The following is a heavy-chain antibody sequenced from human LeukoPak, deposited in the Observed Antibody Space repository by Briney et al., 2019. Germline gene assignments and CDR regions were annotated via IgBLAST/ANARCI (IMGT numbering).Heavy chain of an antibody. V-gene: IGHV4-61*02. J-gene: IGHJ6*03. Sequence: PSETLSLTCTVSGGSISSGSYYWSWIRQPAGKGLEWIGRIYTSGSTNYNPSLKSRVTISVDTSKNQFSLKLSSVTAADTAVYYCAREADYGAYKPINYYYYMDVWGKGTTVTVSS. D-gene: IGHD3-16*01. CDR3: AREADYGAYKPINYYYYMDV. CDR2: IYTSGST. CDR1: GGSISSGSYY.